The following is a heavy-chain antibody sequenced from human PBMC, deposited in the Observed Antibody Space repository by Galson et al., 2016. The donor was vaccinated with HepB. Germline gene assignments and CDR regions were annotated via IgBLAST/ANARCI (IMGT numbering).Heavy chain of an antibody. CDR3: ARDLVYPGDYGKYYYYGMDD. V-gene: IGHV3-48*03. D-gene: IGHD4-17*01. CDR2: ISSSGTTI. Sequence: SLRLSCAASGFTFSSFEMNWVRQAPGKGLEWLSYISSSGTTIYYADSAKGRFTISRDNARNSLYLQMNSLRVEDTAVYYCARDLVYPGDYGKYYYYGMDDWGQGTTVTVSS. CDR1: GFTFSSFE. J-gene: IGHJ6*02.